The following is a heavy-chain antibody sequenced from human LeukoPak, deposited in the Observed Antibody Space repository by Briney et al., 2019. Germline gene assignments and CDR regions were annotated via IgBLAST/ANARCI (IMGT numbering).Heavy chain of an antibody. V-gene: IGHV4-39*01. D-gene: IGHD6-13*01. J-gene: IGHJ4*02. CDR3: ARGRRIAAALDY. Sequence: SETLSLTCIVSGGSISTSAYYWGRIRQPPGEGLQWIGSIYYSGNTYYNSSLKSRVTISVDTSTSQFSLRLSSVTAADTAVYYCARGRRIAAALDYWGQGTLVTVSS. CDR1: GGSISTSAYY. CDR2: IYYSGNT.